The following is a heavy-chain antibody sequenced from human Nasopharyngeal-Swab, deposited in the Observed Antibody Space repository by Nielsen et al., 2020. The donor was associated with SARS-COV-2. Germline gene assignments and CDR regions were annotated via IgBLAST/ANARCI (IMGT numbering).Heavy chain of an antibody. CDR3: ARNHYYDSSGYYY. V-gene: IGHV4-4*02. D-gene: IGHD3-22*01. CDR2: IYHSGST. CDR1: GGSISSSNW. J-gene: IGHJ4*02. Sequence: GSLRLSCAVSGGSISSSNWWSWVRQPPGKGLEWIGEIYHSGSTNYNPSLKSRVTISVDKSKNQFSLKLSSVTAADTAVYYCARNHYYDSSGYYYWGQGTLVTVSS.